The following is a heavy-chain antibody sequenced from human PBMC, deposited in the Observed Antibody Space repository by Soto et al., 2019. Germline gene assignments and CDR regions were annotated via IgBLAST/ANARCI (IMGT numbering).Heavy chain of an antibody. CDR1: GGSITTGGRY. CDR3: AQALVFTGGDGFDI. J-gene: IGHJ3*02. Sequence: QVRLQEWGPGLVKPSQTLSLKCSVSGGSITTGGRYWSWIRQLPGQGLEWIGDIYYSGNTYYNASLKSRVTISVEPAKNQFSLKLSSVTAADTAVYYCAQALVFTGGDGFDIWGQGRLVTVSS. D-gene: IGHD1-1*01. CDR2: IYYSGNT. V-gene: IGHV4-31*02.